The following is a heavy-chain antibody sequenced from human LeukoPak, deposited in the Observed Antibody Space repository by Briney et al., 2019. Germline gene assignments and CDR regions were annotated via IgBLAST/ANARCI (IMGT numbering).Heavy chain of an antibody. CDR2: VFYNGST. CDR3: ARNDELIIRTFDI. Sequence: SETLSLTCTVSGGSISDYFWSWIRQPPGKGLEWVGYVFYNGSTNYNPSLKSRVTISVDTSKNQFSLKLSSVTAADTAVYYCARNDELIIRTFDIWGQGTMVTVSS. V-gene: IGHV4-59*12. J-gene: IGHJ3*02. CDR1: GGSISDYF. D-gene: IGHD1-7*01.